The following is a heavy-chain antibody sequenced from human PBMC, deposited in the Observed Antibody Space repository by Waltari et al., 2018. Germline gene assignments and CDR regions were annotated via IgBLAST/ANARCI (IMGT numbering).Heavy chain of an antibody. CDR1: GGSISSSSYY. CDR2: IYYSGST. Sequence: QLQLQESGPGLVKPSETLSLTCTVSGGSISSSSYYWGWNRQPPGKGLEWIGSIYYSGSTYYNPSLKSRVTISVDTSKNQFSLKRSSVTAADTAVYYCAGLNYYDSSGYIDYWGQGTLVTVSS. CDR3: AGLNYYDSSGYIDY. J-gene: IGHJ4*02. V-gene: IGHV4-39*01. D-gene: IGHD3-22*01.